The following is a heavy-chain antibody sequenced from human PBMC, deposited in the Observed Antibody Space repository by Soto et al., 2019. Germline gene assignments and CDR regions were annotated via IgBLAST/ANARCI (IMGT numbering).Heavy chain of an antibody. D-gene: IGHD2-8*02. CDR2: ILVGGST. J-gene: IGHJ3*02. CDR3: AKAAATGGGAFDI. V-gene: IGHV3-23*01. Sequence: GGSLRLSCAASGFTCSSYDMSWVRQAPGKGLEWVSTILVGGSTHYPDSVKGRFTISRDNSKNTVFLQMNSLTAGDTAVYYCAKAAATGGGAFDICGQGTMVTVSS. CDR1: GFTCSSYD.